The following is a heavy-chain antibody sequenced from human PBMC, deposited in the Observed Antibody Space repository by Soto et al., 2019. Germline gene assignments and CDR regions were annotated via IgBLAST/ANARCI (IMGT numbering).Heavy chain of an antibody. J-gene: IGHJ4*02. Sequence: QVQLVQSGAEVKKPGASLRVSCKASGYTFNTYGISWVRQAPGKGLEWMGWISTSTGKTNYAHNFQDRVTMTTDTSTTTAYVELRSLTSDDPAVYYCARHGSGENYFDYWGRGTLVTVSS. CDR3: ARHGSGENYFDY. CDR2: ISTSTGKT. V-gene: IGHV1-18*04. D-gene: IGHD3-10*01. CDR1: GYTFNTYG.